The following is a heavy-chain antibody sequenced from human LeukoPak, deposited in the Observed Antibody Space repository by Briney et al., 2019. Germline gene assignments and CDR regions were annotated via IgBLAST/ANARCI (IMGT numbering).Heavy chain of an antibody. CDR1: GGPISSGDYY. D-gene: IGHD3-10*01. V-gene: IGHV4-30-4*01. Sequence: SETLSLTCTVSGGPISSGDYYWSWIRQPPGKGLEWIGYIYYSGSTYYNPSLKSRVTISVDTSKNQFSLELSSVTAADTAVYYCARDRWLAALLGYGMDVWGQGTTVTVSS. J-gene: IGHJ6*02. CDR3: ARDRWLAALLGYGMDV. CDR2: IYYSGST.